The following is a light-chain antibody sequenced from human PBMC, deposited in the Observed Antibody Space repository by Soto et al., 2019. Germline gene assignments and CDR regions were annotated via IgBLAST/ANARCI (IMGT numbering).Light chain of an antibody. CDR2: AAS. J-gene: IGKJ1*01. V-gene: IGKV1-39*01. Sequence: TQMPPSPSSVSASVLDRVTLTFQSSQSISRSLAWYQQKPGKAPKLLIYAASSLQSGVPSRFSGSGSGTDFTLTISSLQPEDFATYCCQQSYSTPQTFGQGTKVDIK. CDR1: QSISRS. CDR3: QQSYSTPQT.